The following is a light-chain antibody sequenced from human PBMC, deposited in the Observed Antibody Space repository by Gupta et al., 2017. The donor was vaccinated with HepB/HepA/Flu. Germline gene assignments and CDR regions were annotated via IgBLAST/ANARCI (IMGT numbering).Light chain of an antibody. V-gene: IGLV3-9*01. Sequence: SYELTQPLSVSVALGQTVRITCGGNNIGSKKVHWYQQKPGQAPVLVIYRDSNRPSEIPERLSGSNSGNTATLTTSRAQAGDEADDYCQVWYITTAHVVFGGGTNLTVL. J-gene: IGLJ2*01. CDR1: NIGSKK. CDR2: RDS. CDR3: QVWYITTAHVV.